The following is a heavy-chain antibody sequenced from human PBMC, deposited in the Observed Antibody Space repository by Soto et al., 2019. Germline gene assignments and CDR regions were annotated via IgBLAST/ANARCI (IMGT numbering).Heavy chain of an antibody. J-gene: IGHJ4*02. CDR1: GGTFSSYA. V-gene: IGHV1-69*13. Sequence: ASVKVSCKASGGTFSSYAISWVRQAPGQGLEWMGGIIPIFGTANYAQKFQGRVTITADESTSTAYMELSSLRSEDTAVYYCAKDHGYSYGLFDYWGQGTLVTVSS. CDR3: AKDHGYSYGLFDY. CDR2: IIPIFGTA. D-gene: IGHD5-18*01.